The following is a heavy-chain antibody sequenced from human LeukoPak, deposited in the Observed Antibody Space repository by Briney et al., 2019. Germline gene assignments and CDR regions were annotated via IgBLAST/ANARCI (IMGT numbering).Heavy chain of an antibody. CDR2: IIPIFGTA. Sequence: GASVKVSCKASGGTFSSYAISWVRQAPGQGLEWMGGIIPIFGTANYAQKFQGRVTITADESTSAAYMELSSLRSEDTAVYYCARSLTYYYDSSGYYYFDYWGQGTLVTVSS. D-gene: IGHD3-22*01. J-gene: IGHJ4*02. CDR3: ARSLTYYYDSSGYYYFDY. CDR1: GGTFSSYA. V-gene: IGHV1-69*13.